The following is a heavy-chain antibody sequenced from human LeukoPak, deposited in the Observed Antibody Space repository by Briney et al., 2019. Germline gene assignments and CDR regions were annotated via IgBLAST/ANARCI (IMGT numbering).Heavy chain of an antibody. CDR3: ARGSSSLEWLLYLDYYYMDV. CDR2: IYCSGST. J-gene: IGHJ6*03. Sequence: SETLSLTCTVSGGSVSSGSYYWSWIRQPPGKGLEWIGYIYCSGSTNYNPSLKSRVTISADTSKNQFSLKLSSVTAADTAVYYCARGSSSLEWLLYLDYYYMDVWGKGTTVTVSS. CDR1: GGSVSSGSYY. D-gene: IGHD3-3*01. V-gene: IGHV4-61*01.